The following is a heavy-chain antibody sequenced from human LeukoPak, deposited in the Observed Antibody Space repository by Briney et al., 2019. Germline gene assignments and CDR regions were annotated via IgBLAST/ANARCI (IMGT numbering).Heavy chain of an antibody. CDR1: GGSITGYY. CDR2: IYTSGST. D-gene: IGHD3-16*01. CDR3: VKDRESYPYYFNY. Sequence: SETLSLTCTVSGGSITGYYWSWIRQPAGKGLEWIGRIYTSGSTNYNPSLKSRVTMSVDTSKNQFSLKLSSVTAADTAVYYCVKDRESYPYYFNYWGQGTLVTVSS. V-gene: IGHV4-4*07. J-gene: IGHJ4*02.